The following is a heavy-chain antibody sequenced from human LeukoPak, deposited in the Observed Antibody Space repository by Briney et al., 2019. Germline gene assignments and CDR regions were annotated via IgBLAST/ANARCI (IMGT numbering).Heavy chain of an antibody. Sequence: ASVKVSCKASGYTFTGYYMHWVRQAPGQGLEWMGWINPNSGGTNYAQKFQGRVTMTRDTSISTAYMELSRLRSDDTAVYYCARGQYDSSGYYYRFRLALDYWGQGTLVTVSS. CDR1: GYTFTGYY. CDR3: ARGQYDSSGYYYRFRLALDY. D-gene: IGHD3-22*01. V-gene: IGHV1-2*02. CDR2: INPNSGGT. J-gene: IGHJ4*02.